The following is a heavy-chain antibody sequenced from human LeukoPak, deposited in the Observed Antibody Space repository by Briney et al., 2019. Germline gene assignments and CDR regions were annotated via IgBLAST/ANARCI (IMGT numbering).Heavy chain of an antibody. Sequence: GGSLRLSCAASGFTFSSYAMTWVRQAPGKGLEWVSGISGSGGSTYHADSVKGRFTISRDNAKNSLYLQMNSLRAEDTAVYYCARGESATVTTRNWFDPWGQGTLVTVSS. CDR3: ARGESATVTTRNWFDP. CDR1: GFTFSSYA. D-gene: IGHD4-17*01. V-gene: IGHV3-23*01. J-gene: IGHJ5*02. CDR2: ISGSGGST.